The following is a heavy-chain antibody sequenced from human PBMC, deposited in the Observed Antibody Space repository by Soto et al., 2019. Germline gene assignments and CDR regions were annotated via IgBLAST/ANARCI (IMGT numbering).Heavy chain of an antibody. CDR1: GGSFSGYY. Sequence: TSETLSLTCAVYGGSFSGYYWSWIRQPPGKGLEWIGEINHSGSTNYNPSLKSRVTISVDTSKNQFSLKLSSVTAADTAVYYCARGLGSGWYGVWFDHWGQGTLVTVSS. J-gene: IGHJ5*02. D-gene: IGHD6-19*01. V-gene: IGHV4-34*01. CDR2: INHSGST. CDR3: ARGLGSGWYGVWFDH.